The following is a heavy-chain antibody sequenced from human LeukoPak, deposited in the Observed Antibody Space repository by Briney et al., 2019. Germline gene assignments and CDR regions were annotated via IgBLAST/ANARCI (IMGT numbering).Heavy chain of an antibody. CDR2: ISGSGGST. CDR3: AKDLYGDYGMDV. V-gene: IGHV3-23*01. D-gene: IGHD4-17*01. J-gene: IGHJ6*02. CDR1: GFTFSSYA. Sequence: GGSLRLSCAASGFTFSSYAMSRVRQAPGKGLEWVSAISGSGGSTYYADSVKGRFTISRDNSKNTLYLQMNSLRAEDTAVYYCAKDLYGDYGMDVWGQGTTVTVSS.